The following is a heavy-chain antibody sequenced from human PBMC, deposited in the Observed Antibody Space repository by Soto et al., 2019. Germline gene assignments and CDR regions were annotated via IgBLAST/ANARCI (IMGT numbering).Heavy chain of an antibody. CDR3: ARAVTWGLDV. D-gene: IGHD3-10*01. CDR1: GFTFSLYS. V-gene: IGHV3-48*01. J-gene: IGHJ6*02. Sequence: EVQLVESGGGLVQPGGSLRLSCAASGFTFSLYSMSWVRQAPGKVLEWVSYISRSSTGIHYADSVKGRFTISRDDAKNSMHLQMNSLRGGDTAVYYCARAVTWGLDVWGQGTTVSISS. CDR2: ISRSSTGI.